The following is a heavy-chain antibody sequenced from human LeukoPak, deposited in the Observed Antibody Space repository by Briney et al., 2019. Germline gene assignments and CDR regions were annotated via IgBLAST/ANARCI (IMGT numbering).Heavy chain of an antibody. CDR1: GFTFSDYY. D-gene: IGHD7-27*01. V-gene: IGHV3-69-1*01. J-gene: IGHJ3*01. CDR2: ITQSDTT. Sequence: GGSLRLSCVASGFTFSDYYMAWIRQAPGKGLEWISYITQSDTTYYADSQKGRFTISRDNAKNSLFLQMNSLRAEDTAVYYCARDPPNSGYALDVWGQGTTVTVSS. CDR3: ARDPPNSGYALDV.